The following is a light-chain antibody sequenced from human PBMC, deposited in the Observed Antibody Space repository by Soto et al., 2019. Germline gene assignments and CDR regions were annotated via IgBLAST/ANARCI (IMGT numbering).Light chain of an antibody. CDR2: GAS. V-gene: IGKV3-15*01. J-gene: IGKJ1*01. CDR3: QQYNNWWT. Sequence: EIVMTQSPATLSASPGERATLSCRASQSVSNNLAWYHQKPGQDPRLLIYGASTRATGILARFSGSGSGTEFTLTISRLQPEDFAVYYCQQYNNWWTFGQVTKVEIK. CDR1: QSVSNN.